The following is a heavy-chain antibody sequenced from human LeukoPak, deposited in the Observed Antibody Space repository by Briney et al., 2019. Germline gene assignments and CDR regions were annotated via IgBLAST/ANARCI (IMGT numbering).Heavy chain of an antibody. CDR1: GFTFSSYG. CDR2: IRYDGSNK. V-gene: IGHV3-30*02. CDR3: VKERRPYSSSWLHFDY. D-gene: IGHD6-13*01. J-gene: IGHJ4*02. Sequence: GGSLRLSCAASGFTFSSYGMHWVRQAPGKGLEWVAFIRYDGSNKYYADSVKGRFTISRDNSKNTLYLQMNSLRAEDTAVYYCVKERRPYSSSWLHFDYWGQGTLVTVSS.